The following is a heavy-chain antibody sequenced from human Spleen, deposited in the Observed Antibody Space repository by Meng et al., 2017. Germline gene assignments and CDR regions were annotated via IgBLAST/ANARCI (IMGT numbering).Heavy chain of an antibody. J-gene: IGHJ4*02. Sequence: VHLQQWCGGLVKPSGTLSLPCVVSGGSFSDYYWSWIRQPPGKGLEWIGEINHSGSTNYNPSLESRATISVDTSQNNLSLKLSSVTAADSAVYYCARGPTTMAHDFDYWGQGTLVTVSS. D-gene: IGHD4-11*01. CDR2: INHSGST. V-gene: IGHV4-34*01. CDR3: ARGPTTMAHDFDY. CDR1: GGSFSDYY.